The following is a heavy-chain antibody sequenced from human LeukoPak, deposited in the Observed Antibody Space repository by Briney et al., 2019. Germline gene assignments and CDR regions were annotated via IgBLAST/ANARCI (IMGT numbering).Heavy chain of an antibody. J-gene: IGHJ4*02. Sequence: GGSLRLSCVASGFTFSAYTMNWVRQAPGKGLEWVSFISSSSTYIYYADSLKGRFTISRDNAKNSLYLQMNSLRAEDTALYYCARDDPRWGTSGDYWGQGTQVTVSS. CDR1: GFTFSAYT. D-gene: IGHD7-27*01. V-gene: IGHV3-21*01. CDR2: ISSSSTYI. CDR3: ARDDPRWGTSGDY.